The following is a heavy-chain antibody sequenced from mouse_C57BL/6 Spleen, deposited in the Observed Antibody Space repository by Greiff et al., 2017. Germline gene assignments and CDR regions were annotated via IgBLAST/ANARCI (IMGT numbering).Heavy chain of an antibody. V-gene: IGHV1-42*01. Sequence: EVQLQQSGPELVKPGASVKISCKASGYSFTGYYMNWVKQSPEKSLEWIGEINPSTGGTTYNQKFKAKATLTVDKSSSTAYMQLKSLTSEDSAVYYCARSGSFDFDYWGQGTTLTVSS. CDR2: INPSTGGT. CDR3: ARSGSFDFDY. D-gene: IGHD1-1*02. J-gene: IGHJ2*01. CDR1: GYSFTGYY.